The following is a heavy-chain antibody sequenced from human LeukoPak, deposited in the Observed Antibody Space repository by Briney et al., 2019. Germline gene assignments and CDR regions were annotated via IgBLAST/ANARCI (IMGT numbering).Heavy chain of an antibody. CDR1: GGSISSYY. CDR3: ARRLSSYRYCSNGVCTPVAAFDI. V-gene: IGHV4-4*09. J-gene: IGHJ3*02. CDR2: IYASGST. Sequence: SVTLSLTCTVSGGSISSYYWSWIRQPPGKGLECIGYIYASGSTNYNPSLKSRVTISVDTSKNQFSLKLSSVTAADTAVYYCARRLSSYRYCSNGVCTPVAAFDIWGQGTMVTVSS. D-gene: IGHD2-8*01.